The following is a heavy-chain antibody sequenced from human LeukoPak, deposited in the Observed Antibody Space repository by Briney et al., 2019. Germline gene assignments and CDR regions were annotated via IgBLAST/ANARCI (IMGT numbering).Heavy chain of an antibody. CDR2: MNQDGSEK. D-gene: IGHD2-15*01. J-gene: IGHJ4*02. CDR3: ASRQIGGL. V-gene: IGHV3-7*02. Sequence: GGSLRLSCAASGFTFTSFCMTWLRQAPGKGLEWVANMNQDGSEKFYVDSVKGHFTVSSHNDNKSLYLQMNSLTVADTFVYYSASRQIGGLGGRGTLVTVSS. CDR1: GFTFTSFC.